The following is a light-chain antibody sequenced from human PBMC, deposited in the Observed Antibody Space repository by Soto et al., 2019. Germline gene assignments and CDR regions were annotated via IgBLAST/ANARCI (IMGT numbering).Light chain of an antibody. CDR1: STDVGAYKY. CDR2: DVT. CDR3: SSYTARSTLA. V-gene: IGLV2-14*01. Sequence: QSALTQPASVSGSPGQSITISCTGTSTDVGAYKYVSWFQQHPGKVPKLIIYDVTNRPSGVSDRFSGSNSGNTASLTVSGLQAEDEADYYCSSYTARSTLAFGTGTKLTVL. J-gene: IGLJ1*01.